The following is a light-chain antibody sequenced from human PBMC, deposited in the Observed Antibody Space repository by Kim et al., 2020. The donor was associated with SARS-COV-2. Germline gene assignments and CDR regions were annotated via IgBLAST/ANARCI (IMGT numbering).Light chain of an antibody. CDR2: GAS. Sequence: ERTALCCRASQSVSSSYLAWYQQKPGQAPRLLIYGASSRATGIPVRFSGSGSGTDFTLTISRLEAEDFAVYYCQQYGSSPRTFGQGTKVEIK. CDR3: QQYGSSPRT. J-gene: IGKJ1*01. V-gene: IGKV3-20*01. CDR1: QSVSSSY.